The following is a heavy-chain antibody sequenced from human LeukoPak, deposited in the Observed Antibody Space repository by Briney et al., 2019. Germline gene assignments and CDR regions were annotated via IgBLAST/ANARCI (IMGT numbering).Heavy chain of an antibody. Sequence: ASVKVSCTASGYTFTSYDIHWVRQASGHGLEWMGWMNPKSAHTGHAQRFQGRVTMTRDTSISTAYMELSRLRSDDTAVYYCARVGLGYCSGGSCYSPMDYWGQGTLVTVSS. J-gene: IGHJ4*02. D-gene: IGHD2-15*01. CDR2: MNPKSAHT. CDR3: ARVGLGYCSGGSCYSPMDY. V-gene: IGHV1-8*01. CDR1: GYTFTSYD.